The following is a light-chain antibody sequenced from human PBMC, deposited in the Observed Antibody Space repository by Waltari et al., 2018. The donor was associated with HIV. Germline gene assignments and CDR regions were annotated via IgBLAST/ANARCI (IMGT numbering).Light chain of an antibody. CDR1: QSLNSN. Sequence: EIVMTQSPATLSASPGERATLSCRASQSLNSNLAWYQQKPSQAPRLLIYAASTTATGIPARFSGSGSGTEFTLTISSLQSEDFAVYYCQQYNNWPFTFGPGTKVDIK. J-gene: IGKJ3*01. CDR2: AAS. V-gene: IGKV3-15*01. CDR3: QQYNNWPFT.